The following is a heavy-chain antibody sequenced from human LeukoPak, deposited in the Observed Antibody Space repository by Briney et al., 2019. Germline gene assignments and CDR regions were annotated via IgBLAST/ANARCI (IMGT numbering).Heavy chain of an antibody. J-gene: IGHJ6*02. CDR2: ISYDGSNK. Sequence: GGSLRLSCAASGFTFSSYGMHWVRQAPGKGLEWVAVISYDGSNKYYADSVKGRFTISRDNSKNTLYLQMNSLRAEDTAVYYCARGESYGMDVWGQGTTVTVSS. V-gene: IGHV3-30*03. CDR3: ARGESYGMDV. CDR1: GFTFSSYG.